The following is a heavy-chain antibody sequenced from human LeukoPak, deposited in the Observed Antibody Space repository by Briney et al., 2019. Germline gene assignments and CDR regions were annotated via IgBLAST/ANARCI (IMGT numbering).Heavy chain of an antibody. CDR3: AREVWVTMNWFDP. Sequence: NPSETLSLTCTVSGGSISSYYWSWIRQPPGKGLEWIGYIYYSGSTNYNPSLKSRVTISIDTSKNQFSLKLSSVTAADTAVYYCAREVWVTMNWFDPWGQGTLVTVSS. D-gene: IGHD4-17*01. CDR2: IYYSGST. V-gene: IGHV4-59*01. J-gene: IGHJ5*02. CDR1: GGSISSYY.